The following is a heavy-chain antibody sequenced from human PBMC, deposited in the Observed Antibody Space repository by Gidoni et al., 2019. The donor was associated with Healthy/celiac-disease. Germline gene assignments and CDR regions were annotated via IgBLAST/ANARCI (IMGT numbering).Heavy chain of an antibody. CDR2: IYYSGRT. Sequence: QVQLQESGPGLVKPSQTLSLTCTVSVGSISSGAYYWSWIRQPPGKGLEWIGYIYYSGRTYYNPSLKSRVTISVDTSKNQFSLKLSSVTAADTAVYYCARGRGYGGDYGPFDYWGQGTLVTVSS. CDR1: VGSISSGAYY. V-gene: IGHV4-30-4*01. D-gene: IGHD4-17*01. CDR3: ARGRGYGGDYGPFDY. J-gene: IGHJ4*02.